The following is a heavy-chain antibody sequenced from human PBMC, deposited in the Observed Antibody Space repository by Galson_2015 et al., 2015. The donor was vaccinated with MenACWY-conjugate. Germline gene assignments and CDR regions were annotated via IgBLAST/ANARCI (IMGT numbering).Heavy chain of an antibody. V-gene: IGHV3-33*01. CDR3: ARDYCSSTSCYFDY. CDR1: FSSYG. Sequence: FSSYGMHWVRQAPGKGLEWVAVIWSDGSNKYSADSVKGRLTISRDNSKNTLYLQMNSLRAEDTSVYYCARDYCSSTSCYFDYWGQGTLVTVSS. CDR2: IWSDGSNK. J-gene: IGHJ4*02. D-gene: IGHD2-2*01.